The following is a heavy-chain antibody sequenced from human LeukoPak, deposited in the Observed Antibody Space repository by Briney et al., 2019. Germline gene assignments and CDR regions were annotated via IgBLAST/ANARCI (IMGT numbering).Heavy chain of an antibody. V-gene: IGHV4-59*01. J-gene: IGHJ4*02. CDR2: ISSSGST. Sequence: SETLSLTCTVSVSGDSFSSYHWSWLRQPPGKGLEWIGYISSSGSTSYNPSLKSRLTISVDTSKNQFSLKLNSVTAADTAVYYCARWYSGRYGDFDNWGQGTLVTVSS. CDR1: GDSFSSYH. D-gene: IGHD1-26*01. CDR3: ARWYSGRYGDFDN.